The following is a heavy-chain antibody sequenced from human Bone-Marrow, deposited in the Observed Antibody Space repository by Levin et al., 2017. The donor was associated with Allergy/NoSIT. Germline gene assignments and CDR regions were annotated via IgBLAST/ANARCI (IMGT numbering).Heavy chain of an antibody. D-gene: IGHD6-19*01. Sequence: GESLKISCAASGFTFSSYTMNWVRQAPGKGLEWVSSISSSSSYIYYAESVKGRFTISRDNAKNSLYLQMNGLRAEDTAVYYCARDLGAVAGGDYWGQGTLVTVSS. V-gene: IGHV3-21*01. CDR1: GFTFSSYT. CDR2: ISSSSSYI. CDR3: ARDLGAVAGGDY. J-gene: IGHJ4*02.